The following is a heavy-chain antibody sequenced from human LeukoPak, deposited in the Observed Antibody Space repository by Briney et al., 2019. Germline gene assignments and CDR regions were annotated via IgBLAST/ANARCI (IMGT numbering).Heavy chain of an antibody. Sequence: GGSLRLSCSASGFTFSSYAMHWVRQAPGKGLEYVSAISSNGGSTYYADSVKGRFTISRDNSKNTLYLQMNSLRAEDTAVYYRARVGRVVPAATYYYGMDVWGQGTTVTVSS. D-gene: IGHD2-2*01. J-gene: IGHJ6*02. CDR1: GFTFSSYA. CDR3: ARVGRVVPAATYYYGMDV. V-gene: IGHV3-64*04. CDR2: ISSNGGST.